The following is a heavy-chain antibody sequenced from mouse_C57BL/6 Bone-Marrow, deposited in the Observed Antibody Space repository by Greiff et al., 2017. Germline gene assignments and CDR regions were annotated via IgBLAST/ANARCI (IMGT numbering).Heavy chain of an antibody. J-gene: IGHJ2*01. Sequence: EVKLQESGPGLVKPSQSLSLTCSVTGYSITSGYYWNWIRQFPGNKLEWMGYISYDGSNNYNPSLKNRISITRDTSKNQFFLKLNSVTTEDTATYYCARESHYYGSSSYYFDYWGQGTTLTVSS. D-gene: IGHD1-1*01. CDR1: GYSITSGYY. CDR2: ISYDGSN. CDR3: ARESHYYGSSSYYFDY. V-gene: IGHV3-6*01.